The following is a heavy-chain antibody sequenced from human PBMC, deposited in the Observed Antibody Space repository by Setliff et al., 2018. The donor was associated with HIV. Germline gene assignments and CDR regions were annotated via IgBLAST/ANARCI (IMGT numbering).Heavy chain of an antibody. CDR2: IFPADSDT. J-gene: IGHJ4*02. D-gene: IGHD5-12*01. CDR3: ARHGPMRDGYNHGAFDY. Sequence: GESLKISCKASGYSFTTSWIGWVRQMPGKGLEWMGIIFPADSDTTYSPSFQGQVTISADKSISTTYLQWSCLKASDTAMYYCARHGPMRDGYNHGAFDYWGQGTPVTVSS. V-gene: IGHV5-51*01. CDR1: GYSFTTSW.